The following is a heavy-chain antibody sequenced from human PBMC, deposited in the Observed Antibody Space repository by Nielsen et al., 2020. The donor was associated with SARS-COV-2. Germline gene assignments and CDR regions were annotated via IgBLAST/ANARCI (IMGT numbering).Heavy chain of an antibody. V-gene: IGHV3-23*01. J-gene: IGHJ4*02. CDR1: GFTFSSHA. CDR3: VRDRERKLRYFNWQSPFDY. D-gene: IGHD3-9*01. CDR2: LNGGPDTDGDFIT. Sequence: GESLKISCAASGFTFSSHAMSWVHQTPGKGLEWVSTLNGGPDTDGDFITYYAESVEGRFTISRDNSRNTLYLQMKRLRAEDTAVYFCVRDRERKLRYFNWQSPFDYCCRGTPVTVSS.